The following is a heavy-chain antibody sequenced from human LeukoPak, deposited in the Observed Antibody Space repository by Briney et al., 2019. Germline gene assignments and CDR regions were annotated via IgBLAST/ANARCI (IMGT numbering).Heavy chain of an antibody. J-gene: IGHJ4*02. D-gene: IGHD6-19*01. CDR1: GGSISSYY. V-gene: IGHV4-4*07. Sequence: SETLSHTCTVSGGSISSYYWSWIRQPAGKGLEWIGRIYTSGSTNYNPSLKSRVTMSVDTSKNQFSLKLSSVTAADTAVYYCARNQRLVRSSVAYYFDYWGQGTLVTVSS. CDR3: ARNQRLVRSSVAYYFDY. CDR2: IYTSGST.